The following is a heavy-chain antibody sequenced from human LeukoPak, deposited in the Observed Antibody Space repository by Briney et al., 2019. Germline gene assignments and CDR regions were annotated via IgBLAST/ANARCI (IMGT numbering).Heavy chain of an antibody. CDR1: GFTFSSYG. Sequence: GGSLRLSCAASGFTFSSYGMHWVRQAPGKGLEWVAFIRYDGSNKYYADSVKGRFTISRDNAKNSLYLQMNSLRAEDTAVYYCVTKWRWLQFWGQGTLVTVSS. CDR2: IRYDGSNK. V-gene: IGHV3-30*02. CDR3: VTKWRWLQF. J-gene: IGHJ4*02. D-gene: IGHD5-24*01.